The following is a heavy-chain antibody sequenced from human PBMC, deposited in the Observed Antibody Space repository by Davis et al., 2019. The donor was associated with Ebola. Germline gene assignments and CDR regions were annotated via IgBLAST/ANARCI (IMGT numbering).Heavy chain of an antibody. V-gene: IGHV3-15*01. CDR2: IKTKTEGGTT. Sequence: GESLKISCAAPGLTFSNAWMSWVRQTPGKGLEWVGRIKTKTEGGTTDYAAPVKGRFTISRDDSKNTLYLQMNSLKTEDTAVYYCTTSGIWGHDYWGQGTLVIVSS. J-gene: IGHJ4*02. CDR3: TTSGIWGHDY. D-gene: IGHD3-16*01. CDR1: GLTFSNAW.